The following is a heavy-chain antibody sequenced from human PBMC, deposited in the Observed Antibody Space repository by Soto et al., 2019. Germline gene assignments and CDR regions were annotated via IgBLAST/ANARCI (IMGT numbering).Heavy chain of an antibody. CDR3: AREEGVTYYYDRSGYVLFRTSYYYYGMDV. V-gene: IGHV1-69*01. Sequence: QVQLVQSGAEVKKPGSSVKVSCKASGGTFSSYAISWVRQAPGQGLEWMGGIIPIFGTANYAQKFQGRVMIAADESTSTAYKELSSLRSEDTAVYYCAREEGVTYYYDRSGYVLFRTSYYYYGMDVWGQGTTVTVSS. CDR2: IIPIFGTA. J-gene: IGHJ6*02. CDR1: GGTFSSYA. D-gene: IGHD3-22*01.